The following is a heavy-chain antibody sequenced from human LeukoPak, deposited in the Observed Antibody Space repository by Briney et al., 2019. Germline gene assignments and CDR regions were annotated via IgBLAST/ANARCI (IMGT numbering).Heavy chain of an antibody. CDR1: GFTFSSYA. CDR2: ISSNGGST. Sequence: GGSLRLSCAASGFTFSSYAMHWVRQAPGKGLEYVSTISSNGGSTYYANPVKGRFTISRDNSKNTLYLQMGSLRAEDMAVYYCARGSSSWYYPHFDYWGQGTLVTVSS. D-gene: IGHD6-13*01. CDR3: ARGSSSWYYPHFDY. J-gene: IGHJ4*02. V-gene: IGHV3-64*01.